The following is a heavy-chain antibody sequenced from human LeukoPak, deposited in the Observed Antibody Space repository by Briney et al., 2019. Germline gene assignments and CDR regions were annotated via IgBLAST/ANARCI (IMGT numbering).Heavy chain of an antibody. J-gene: IGHJ6*02. CDR1: GFTFSSYA. CDR3: ARDHGVVVAATTMNYYYYGMDV. Sequence: GGSLTLSCAASGFTFSSYAMSWLRQAPGKGLEGVSAISGSGGSTHYAHSVKGRFTISRDNSKNTLYLQMNSLRAEDTAVYYCARDHGVVVAATTMNYYYYGMDVWGQGTTVTVSS. D-gene: IGHD2-15*01. CDR2: ISGSGGST. V-gene: IGHV3-23*01.